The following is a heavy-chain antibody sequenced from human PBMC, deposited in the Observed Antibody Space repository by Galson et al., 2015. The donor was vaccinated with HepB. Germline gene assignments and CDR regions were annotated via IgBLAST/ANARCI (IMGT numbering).Heavy chain of an antibody. CDR1: GFSLSTSGMC. CDR3: ARIRTTSCKGDY. V-gene: IGHV2-70*11. Sequence: PALVKPTQTLTLTCTFSGFSLSTSGMCVNWIRQPPGKALEWLARIDWDDDKYYSTSLKTRLTISKDTSKNQVVLTMANMGTVDTATYYCARIRTTSCKGDYWGQGALVTVSS. CDR2: IDWDDDK. J-gene: IGHJ4*02. D-gene: IGHD2-2*01.